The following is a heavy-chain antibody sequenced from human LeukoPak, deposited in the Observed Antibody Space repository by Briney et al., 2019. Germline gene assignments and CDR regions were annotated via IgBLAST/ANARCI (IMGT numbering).Heavy chain of an antibody. D-gene: IGHD6-13*01. CDR2: ISGSGRST. Sequence: GGSLRLSCAASGFTFSSYAMSGVRQAPGKALEWVSAISGSGRSTYYADSVKGQFTISRDNSKNTLYLQMNSLRAEDTAVYYCAKDHSSSWCDWGQGTLVTVSS. J-gene: IGHJ4*02. CDR1: GFTFSSYA. V-gene: IGHV3-23*01. CDR3: AKDHSSSWCD.